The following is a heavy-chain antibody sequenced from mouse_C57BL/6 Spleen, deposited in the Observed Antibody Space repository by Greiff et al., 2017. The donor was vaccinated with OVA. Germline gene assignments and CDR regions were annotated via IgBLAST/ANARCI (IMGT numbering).Heavy chain of an antibody. Sequence: EVQLVESEGGLVKPGRSMKLSCTASGFTFSDYYMAWVRQVPEKGLEWVANINYDGSSTYYLDSLKSRFIISRDNAKNMLYLQMSSLKSEDTATYYCARVITTVVDWYFDVWGTGTTVTVSS. D-gene: IGHD1-1*01. CDR2: INYDGSST. CDR3: ARVITTVVDWYFDV. V-gene: IGHV5-16*01. CDR1: GFTFSDYY. J-gene: IGHJ1*03.